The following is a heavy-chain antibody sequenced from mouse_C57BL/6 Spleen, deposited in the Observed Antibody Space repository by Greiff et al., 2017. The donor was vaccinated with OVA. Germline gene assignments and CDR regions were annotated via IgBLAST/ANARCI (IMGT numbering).Heavy chain of an antibody. CDR3: ARWYYYDEGFAY. D-gene: IGHD2-4*01. CDR1: GYTFTSYW. Sequence: QVQLQQPGAELVRPGSSVKLSCKASGYTFTSYWMHWVKQRPIQGLEWIGNIDPSDSETHYNQKFKDKATLTVDKSSSTAYMQLSSLTSEDSAVYYCARWYYYDEGFAYWGQGTLVTVSA. CDR2: IDPSDSET. J-gene: IGHJ3*01. V-gene: IGHV1-52*01.